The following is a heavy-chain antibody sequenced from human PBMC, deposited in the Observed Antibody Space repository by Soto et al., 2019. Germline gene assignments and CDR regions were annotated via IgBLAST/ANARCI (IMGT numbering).Heavy chain of an antibody. CDR2: INHSGST. V-gene: IGHV4-34*01. J-gene: IGHJ6*03. CDR3: ARTPVTTPYYYYYMDV. D-gene: IGHD4-4*01. CDR1: GGYFSGYY. Sequence: SETLSLTCAVYGGYFSGYYWSWIRQPPGKGLEWIGEINHSGSTNYNPSLKSRVTISVDTSKNQFSLKLSSVTAADTAVYYCARTPVTTPYYYYYMDVWGKGTTVTVSS.